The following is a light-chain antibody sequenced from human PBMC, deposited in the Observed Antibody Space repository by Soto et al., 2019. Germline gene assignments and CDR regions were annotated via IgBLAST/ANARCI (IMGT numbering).Light chain of an antibody. CDR3: CSYAGSSTYV. Sequence: QSALTQPASLSGSPGQSITISCTGTSSDVGRYNIVSWYQQHPGKAPKLMIYEGSKRPSGVSNRFSGSKSGNKASLTISGLQAEDEADYYCCSYAGSSTYVLGTGIKVTVL. V-gene: IGLV2-23*01. CDR1: SSDVGRYNI. CDR2: EGS. J-gene: IGLJ1*01.